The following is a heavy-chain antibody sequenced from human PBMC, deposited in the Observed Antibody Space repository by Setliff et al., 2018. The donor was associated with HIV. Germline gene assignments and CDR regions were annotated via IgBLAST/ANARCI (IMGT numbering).Heavy chain of an antibody. CDR2: IYNSGST. D-gene: IGHD4-17*01. CDR1: SGYMNFYY. Sequence: SETLSLTCTVSSGYMNFYYWSWIRQPPGKGLEWIGYIYNSGSTYYNPSLKSRVTISVDTSKNQFSLKLSSVTAADTAVYYCASSTTVVTPFFDYWGQGTLVTVSS. CDR3: ASSTTVVTPFFDY. J-gene: IGHJ4*02. V-gene: IGHV4-59*12.